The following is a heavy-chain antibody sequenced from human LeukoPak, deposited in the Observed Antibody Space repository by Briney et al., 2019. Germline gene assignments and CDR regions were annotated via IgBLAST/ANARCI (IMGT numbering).Heavy chain of an antibody. V-gene: IGHV3-30*02. CDR1: GLTFSSYG. CDR3: AKAVGGSGSYYSPFDY. CDR2: IRYDGSNK. D-gene: IGHD3-10*01. Sequence: PGGSLRLSCAASGLTFSSYGMHWVRQAPGKGLEWVAFIRYDGSNKYYADSVKGRFTISRDNSKNTLYLQMNSLRAEDTAVYYCAKAVGGSGSYYSPFDYWGQGTLVTVSS. J-gene: IGHJ4*02.